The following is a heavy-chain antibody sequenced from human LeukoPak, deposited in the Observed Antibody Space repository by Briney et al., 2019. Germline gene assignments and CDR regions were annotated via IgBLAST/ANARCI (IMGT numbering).Heavy chain of an antibody. Sequence: GGSLRLSCAASGFTVSTNYMSWVRQAPGKGLEWVSVIYSGGSTYYADSVKGRFTISRDISKNTLYLQMSSLRAEDTAVYYCARGSGSYYWFDYWGQGTLVTVSS. CDR1: GFTVSTNY. CDR3: ARGSGSYYWFDY. V-gene: IGHV3-66*01. D-gene: IGHD1-26*01. CDR2: IYSGGST. J-gene: IGHJ4*02.